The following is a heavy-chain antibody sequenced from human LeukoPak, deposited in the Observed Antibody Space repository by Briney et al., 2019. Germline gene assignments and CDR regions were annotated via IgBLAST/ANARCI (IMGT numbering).Heavy chain of an antibody. CDR2: IYYSGST. CDR3: ARGFLEWLPHFDY. Sequence: PETLSLTCTVSGGSISSYYWSWIRQPPGKGLEWIGYIYYSGSTNYNPSLKSRVTISVDTSKNQFSLKLSSVTAADTAVYYCARGFLEWLPHFDYWGQGTLVTVSS. CDR1: GGSISSYY. V-gene: IGHV4-59*08. D-gene: IGHD3-3*01. J-gene: IGHJ4*02.